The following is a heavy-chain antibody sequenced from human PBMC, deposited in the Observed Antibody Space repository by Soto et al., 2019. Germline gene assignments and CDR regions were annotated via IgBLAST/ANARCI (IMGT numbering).Heavy chain of an antibody. CDR2: ISSSGSTI. V-gene: IGHV3-48*03. Sequence: GGSLRLSCAASGFTFSSYEMNWVRQAPGKGLEWVSYISSSGSTIYYTDSVKGRFTISRDNAKNSLYLQMNSLRAEDTAVYYCARGPGYSSGWSPFDYWGQGTLVTVSS. CDR1: GFTFSSYE. J-gene: IGHJ4*02. D-gene: IGHD6-19*01. CDR3: ARGPGYSSGWSPFDY.